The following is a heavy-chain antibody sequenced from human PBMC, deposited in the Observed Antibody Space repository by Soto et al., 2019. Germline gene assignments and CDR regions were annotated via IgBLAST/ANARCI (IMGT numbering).Heavy chain of an antibody. J-gene: IGHJ4*02. D-gene: IGHD2-15*01. V-gene: IGHV4-34*01. CDR1: GGSFSGYY. Sequence: PSETLSLTCAVYGGSFSGYYWSWIRQPPGKGLEWIGEINHSGSTNYNPSLKSRVTISVDTSKNQFSLKLSSVTAADTAVYYCARLPHTRAPDDWGQGPLVTVAS. CDR2: INHSGST. CDR3: ARLPHTRAPDD.